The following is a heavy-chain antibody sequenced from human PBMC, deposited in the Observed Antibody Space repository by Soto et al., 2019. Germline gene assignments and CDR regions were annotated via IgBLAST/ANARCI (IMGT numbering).Heavy chain of an antibody. CDR3: ARDSSGWYDNWFDP. CDR1: GFTFSSYW. Sequence: PWGSLRLSCAASGFTFSSYWIHCFRQSPGKGLAWVSRINSDGSSTSYADSVKGRFTISRDNAKNTLYLQMNSLRAEDTAVYYCARDSSGWYDNWFDPWGQGTLVTVSS. J-gene: IGHJ5*02. V-gene: IGHV3-74*01. D-gene: IGHD6-19*01. CDR2: INSDGSST.